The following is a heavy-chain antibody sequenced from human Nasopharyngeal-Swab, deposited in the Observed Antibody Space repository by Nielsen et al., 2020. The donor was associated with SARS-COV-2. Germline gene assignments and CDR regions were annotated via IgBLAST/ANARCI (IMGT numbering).Heavy chain of an antibody. V-gene: IGHV4-39*07. Sequence: WIRQPPGKGLEWIGSIYYSGSTYYNPSLKSRVTISVDTSKNQFSLKLSSVTAADTAVYYCARVGRQIRYCSGGSCSRWGRYDYWGQGTLVTVSS. J-gene: IGHJ4*02. D-gene: IGHD2-15*01. CDR3: ARVGRQIRYCSGGSCSRWGRYDY. CDR2: IYYSGST.